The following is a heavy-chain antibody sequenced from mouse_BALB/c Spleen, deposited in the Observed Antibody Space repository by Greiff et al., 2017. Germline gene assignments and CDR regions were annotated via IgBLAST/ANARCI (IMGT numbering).Heavy chain of an antibody. CDR3: ARAAEGYVH. CDR1: GYTFTDYY. Sequence: VQLQQSGAELARPGASVKLSCKASGYTFTDYYINWVKQRTGQGLEWIGEIYPGSGNTYYNEKFKGKATLTADKSSSTAYMPLSSLTSEDSAVYFCARAAEGYVHWGQGTLVTVSA. V-gene: IGHV1-77*01. J-gene: IGHJ3*01. CDR2: IYPGSGNT. D-gene: IGHD2-10*02.